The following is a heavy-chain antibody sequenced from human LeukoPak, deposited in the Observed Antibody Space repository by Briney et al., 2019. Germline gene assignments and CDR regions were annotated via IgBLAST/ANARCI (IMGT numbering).Heavy chain of an antibody. CDR1: GXSISGYY. V-gene: IGHV4-59*08. D-gene: IGHD3-22*01. CDR3: AKVSDRDSSGYYWGFEY. CDR2: IYYSGST. Sequence: SETLSLTCTVSGXSISGYYGSWIRQPPGKGLEWIGYIYYSGSTNCNPSLKSRVTISVDTSGNQFSLKLTSVTAADTAVYYCAKVSDRDSSGYYWGFEYWGQGTLVTVSS. J-gene: IGHJ4*02.